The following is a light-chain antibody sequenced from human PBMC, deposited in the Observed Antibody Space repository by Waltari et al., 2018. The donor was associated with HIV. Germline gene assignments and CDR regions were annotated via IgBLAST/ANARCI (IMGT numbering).Light chain of an antibody. CDR1: SGSIASYY. CDR2: EDN. J-gene: IGLJ2*01. Sequence: NFMLTQPHSVSESPGKTVIISCSRSSGSIASYYVQWYQHRPGSSPTTVIYEDNQRPSGVPDRFTGSIDSSSNSASLTISGLKTEDEADYYCQSYDSNKVLFGGGTKLTVL. V-gene: IGLV6-57*01. CDR3: QSYDSNKVL.